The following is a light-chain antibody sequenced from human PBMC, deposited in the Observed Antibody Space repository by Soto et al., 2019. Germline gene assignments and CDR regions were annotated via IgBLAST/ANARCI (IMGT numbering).Light chain of an antibody. Sequence: EVVMTQSPATLSVSPGERATLSCRASQSLSSNLAWYQQKPGQAPRLLIYGASTRATGVPARFSGSGSGTAFTLTISSLQSEDFAVYYCQQYNNWPPEGTFGQGTKVDIK. CDR1: QSLSSN. CDR3: QQYNNWPPEGT. J-gene: IGKJ1*01. CDR2: GAS. V-gene: IGKV3-15*01.